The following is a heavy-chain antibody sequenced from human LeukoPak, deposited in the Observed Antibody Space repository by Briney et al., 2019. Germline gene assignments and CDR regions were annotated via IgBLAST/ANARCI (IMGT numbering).Heavy chain of an antibody. Sequence: ASVKVSCKASGYTFTGYYMHWVRQAPGQGLEWMGWINPNSGGTNCAQKFQGRVTMTRDTSISTAYMELSRLRSDDTAVYYCARDGTRSDAFDIWGQGTMVTVSS. J-gene: IGHJ3*02. V-gene: IGHV1-2*02. CDR1: GYTFTGYY. CDR2: INPNSGGT. D-gene: IGHD1-26*01. CDR3: ARDGTRSDAFDI.